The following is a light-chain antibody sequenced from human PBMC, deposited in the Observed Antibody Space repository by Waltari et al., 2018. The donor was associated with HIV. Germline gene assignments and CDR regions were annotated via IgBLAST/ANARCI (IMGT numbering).Light chain of an antibody. J-gene: IGKJ2*03. CDR1: QSLLHSDGKTY. CDR2: KVS. V-gene: IGKV2-30*02. Sequence: DIVMTQTPLSLSVTPGQPASISCKSSQSLLHSDGKTYLFWYLRKPGQSPRRLIYKVSNRDSGVPDRFSGSGSGTDFTLKISRVEAEDVGVYYCMQGTHWPYSFGQGTKLEIK. CDR3: MQGTHWPYS.